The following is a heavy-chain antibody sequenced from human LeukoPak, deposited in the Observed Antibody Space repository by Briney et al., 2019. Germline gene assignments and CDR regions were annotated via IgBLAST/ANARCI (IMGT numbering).Heavy chain of an antibody. V-gene: IGHV4-59*01. CDR3: ARVNWNYVYFGY. Sequence: SETLSLTCTVSGGSISSYYWSWIRQPPGKGLEWIGYIYYSGSTNYNPSLKSRVTISVDTSKNQFSLKLSSVTAADTAVYYCARVNWNYVYFGYWGQGTLVTVSS. CDR1: GGSISSYY. J-gene: IGHJ4*02. D-gene: IGHD1-7*01. CDR2: IYYSGST.